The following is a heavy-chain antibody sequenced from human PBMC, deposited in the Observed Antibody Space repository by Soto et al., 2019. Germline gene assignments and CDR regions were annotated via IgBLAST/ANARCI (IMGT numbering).Heavy chain of an antibody. D-gene: IGHD4-17*01. J-gene: IGHJ4*02. Sequence: ASVKVSCKASGYTFTSYGMHWVRQAPGQRLEWMGWINAGNGNTKYSQKFQGRVTITRDTSASTAYMELSSLRSEDTAVYYCARAPSPLRYFDYWGQGTLVTVSS. CDR2: INAGNGNT. CDR3: ARAPSPLRYFDY. CDR1: GYTFTSYG. V-gene: IGHV1-3*01.